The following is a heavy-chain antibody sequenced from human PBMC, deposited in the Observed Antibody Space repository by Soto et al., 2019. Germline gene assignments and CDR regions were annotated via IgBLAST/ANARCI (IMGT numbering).Heavy chain of an antibody. J-gene: IGHJ4*02. V-gene: IGHV1-18*01. Sequence: SVNVSCKASGYSQSVYGVDWVRQAPGQGLEWMGWINPSDGNRNFAQKFEDRVTMTTATSTNTVFLELRSLKSDDTAIYYCESDRIRGYDSSGFYSWGQGTMVTVSS. CDR3: ESDRIRGYDSSGFYS. CDR2: INPSDGNR. CDR1: GYSQSVYG. D-gene: IGHD3-22*01.